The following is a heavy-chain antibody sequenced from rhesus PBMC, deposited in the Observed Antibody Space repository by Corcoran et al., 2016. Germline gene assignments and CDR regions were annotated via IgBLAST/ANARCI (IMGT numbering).Heavy chain of an antibody. CDR1: GYSISSGYG. CDR2: ISYSGST. J-gene: IGHJ2*01. Sequence: QLQLQESGPGLVKPSETLSLTCAVSGYSISSGYGWSWIRQPPGKGLEGIGYISYSGSTCYNPSLKSRVTISRDTSKNQFSLKLSSVTAADTAVYYCARVPYSGSFWYFDLWGPGTPITISS. CDR3: ARVPYSGSFWYFDL. V-gene: IGHV4-122*02. D-gene: IGHD6-25*01.